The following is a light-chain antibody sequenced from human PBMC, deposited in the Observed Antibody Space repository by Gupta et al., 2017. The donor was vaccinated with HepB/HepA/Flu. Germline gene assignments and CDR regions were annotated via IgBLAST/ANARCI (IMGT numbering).Light chain of an antibody. Sequence: EIVLTQSPGTLSLSPGERATLSCRASQSVSSSYLAWFQQKPGQAPRLLIYGASSRATGIPDRFSGSGSGTDFTLTISRLEPEDSAVYYCQRYGGSPPYTFGQGTKLEIK. CDR1: QSVSSSY. CDR3: QRYGGSPPYT. J-gene: IGKJ2*01. CDR2: GAS. V-gene: IGKV3-20*01.